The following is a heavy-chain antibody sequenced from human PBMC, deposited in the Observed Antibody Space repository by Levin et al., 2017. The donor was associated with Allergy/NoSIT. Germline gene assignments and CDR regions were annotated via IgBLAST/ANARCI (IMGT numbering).Heavy chain of an antibody. CDR1: GYTLTELS. D-gene: IGHD3-9*01. CDR2: FDPEDGET. Sequence: GESLKISCKVSGYTLTELSMHWVRQAPGKGLEWMGGFDPEDGETIYAQKFQGRVTMTEDTSTDTAYMELSSLRSEDTAVYYCATDRRAGLRYFDPPNNWFDPWGQGTLVTVSS. V-gene: IGHV1-24*01. CDR3: ATDRRAGLRYFDPPNNWFDP. J-gene: IGHJ5*02.